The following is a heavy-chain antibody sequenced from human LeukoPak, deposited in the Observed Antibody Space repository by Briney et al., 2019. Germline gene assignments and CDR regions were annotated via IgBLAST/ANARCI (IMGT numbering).Heavy chain of an antibody. Sequence: SETLSLTCSVSGGSISNYYWSWIRQPPGKGLERIDYISDSGSTKYRPSIRGRLSISMDKSKNMFSLKLNSVTAADTAVYYCARPDSHLSAFDIWGQGTKVTVS. CDR2: ISDSGST. CDR1: GGSISNYY. V-gene: IGHV4-59*08. D-gene: IGHD2-21*01. CDR3: ARPDSHLSAFDI. J-gene: IGHJ3*02.